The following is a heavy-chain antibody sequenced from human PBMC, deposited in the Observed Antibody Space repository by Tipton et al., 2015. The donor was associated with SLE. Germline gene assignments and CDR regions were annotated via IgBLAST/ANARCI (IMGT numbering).Heavy chain of an antibody. J-gene: IGHJ6*04. CDR1: GFTFSSYS. CDR3: ARDLVSRFGEPNV. D-gene: IGHD3-10*01. V-gene: IGHV3-30*03. CDR2: ISYDGSNK. Sequence: SLRLSCAASGFTFSSYSMNWVRQAPGRGLEWVAVISYDGSNKYYADSVKGRITISRDNSKNTLYLQMNSLRAEDTAVYYCARDLVSRFGEPNVWGKGTTVTVSS.